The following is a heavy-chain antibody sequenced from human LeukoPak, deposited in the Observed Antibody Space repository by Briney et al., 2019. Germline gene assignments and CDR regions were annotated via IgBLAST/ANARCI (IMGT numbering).Heavy chain of an antibody. D-gene: IGHD3-22*01. CDR2: IYPGDSDT. V-gene: IGHV5-51*01. J-gene: IGHJ3*02. CDR3: ASRNYYDSRGEWAFDI. CDR1: GYSFTSYW. Sequence: GESLKISCQGSGYSFTSYWIGWVRQMPGKGLEWMGIIYPGDSDTRYSPSFQGQVTISADKSISTAYLQWSSLKASDTAMYYCASRNYYDSRGEWAFDIWGQGTMVTVSS.